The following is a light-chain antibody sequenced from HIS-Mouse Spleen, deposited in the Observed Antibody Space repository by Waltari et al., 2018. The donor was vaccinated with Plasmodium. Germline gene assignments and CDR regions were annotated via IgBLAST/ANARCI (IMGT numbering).Light chain of an antibody. CDR1: SSDVGGYNS. J-gene: IGLJ2*01. CDR2: DVS. CDR3: CSYAGSYTLV. V-gene: IGLV2-11*01. Sequence: QSALTQPRSVSGSPGQSVTISCTGTSSDVGGYNSVSWYQPHPGKAPKLMIYDVSKRPSGVPDRFSGSKSGNTASLTISGLQAEDEADYYCCSYAGSYTLVFGGGTKLTVL.